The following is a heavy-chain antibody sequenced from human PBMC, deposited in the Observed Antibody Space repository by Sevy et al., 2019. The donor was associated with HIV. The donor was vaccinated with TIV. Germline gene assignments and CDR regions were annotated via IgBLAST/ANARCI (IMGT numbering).Heavy chain of an antibody. V-gene: IGHV4-39*01. CDR3: ARHRAHHDYADP. D-gene: IGHD4-17*01. J-gene: IGHJ5*02. CDR2: IYYNGDT. Sequence: SETLSLTCSVSGGSISNGDYYWAWIRLPPRKGLEWIGSIYYNGDTYYNPSLKSRVTVSVDMSKNQFSLRLSSVTAADTAIYYCARHRAHHDYADPWGQGTLVTVSS. CDR1: GGSISNGDYY.